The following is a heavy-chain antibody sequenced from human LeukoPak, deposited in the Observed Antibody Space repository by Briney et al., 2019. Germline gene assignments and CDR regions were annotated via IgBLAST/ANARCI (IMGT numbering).Heavy chain of an antibody. J-gene: IGHJ3*02. CDR2: ISTSSSYI. CDR3: ARDYNLAYYYDSSGEDAFDI. V-gene: IGHV3-21*01. D-gene: IGHD3-22*01. CDR1: GFTFSTYS. Sequence: GGSLRLSCAASGFTFSTYSMNWVRQAPGKGLEWVSSISTSSSYIYYADSVKGLFTISGDNAKNSLYLQMNSLRAEDTAVYYCARDYNLAYYYDSSGEDAFDIWGQGTMVTVSS.